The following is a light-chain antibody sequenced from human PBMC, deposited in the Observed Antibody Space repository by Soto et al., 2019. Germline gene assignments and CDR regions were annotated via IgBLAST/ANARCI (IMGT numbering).Light chain of an antibody. V-gene: IGKV1-39*01. CDR3: QQNYNTLLIT. CDR1: QSISNN. Sequence: DIQMTQSPSSLSASVGDRVTITCRASQSISNNLNWYQQKPGQAPKLLIYVASNLHSGVPSRFSGSGSGTEFTLTISSLQLEDFATYYCQQNYNTLLITFGQGTRLEIK. CDR2: VAS. J-gene: IGKJ5*01.